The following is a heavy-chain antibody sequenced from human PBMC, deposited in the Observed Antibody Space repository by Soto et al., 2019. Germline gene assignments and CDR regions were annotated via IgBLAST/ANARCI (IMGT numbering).Heavy chain of an antibody. Sequence: QVQLQESGPGLVKPSGTLSLTCAVCGGSISSSNWWSWVRQPPGKGLQWIGEIYHSGRTNYVPSLKSPVAISVDKSRNQFSLKLSSVTAADTAVYYCARRWGEGRVDYWGQGTLVTVSS. D-gene: IGHD3-10*01. J-gene: IGHJ4*02. V-gene: IGHV4-4*02. CDR2: IYHSGRT. CDR3: ARRWGEGRVDY. CDR1: GGSISSSNW.